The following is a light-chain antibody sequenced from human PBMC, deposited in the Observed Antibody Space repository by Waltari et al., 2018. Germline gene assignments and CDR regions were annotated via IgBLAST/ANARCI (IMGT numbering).Light chain of an antibody. V-gene: IGLV1-44*01. CDR1: SSNIRSNP. Sequence: QPVLTQPPSAYGTPGPWVTLSCSGSSSNIRSNPVHCYQQLPGTAPKLLIYSNNQRPSGVPDRFSGSKSGTSASLAISGLQSEDEADYYCAAWDDSLNGYVFGTGTKVTVL. CDR3: AAWDDSLNGYV. J-gene: IGLJ1*01. CDR2: SNN.